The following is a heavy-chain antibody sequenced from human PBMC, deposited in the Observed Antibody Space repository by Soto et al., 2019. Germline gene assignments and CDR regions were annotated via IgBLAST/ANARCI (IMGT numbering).Heavy chain of an antibody. CDR3: ARVIEVAGAPMGLDF. V-gene: IGHV4-59*08. D-gene: IGHD2-15*01. Sequence: GKRLEWMGYIYYSGITNYNPSLKSRVTMSVDTSKNQFSLKLRSVTAADTAVYYCARVIEVAGAPMGLDFSGQGILVSV. J-gene: IGHJ4*02. CDR2: IYYSGIT.